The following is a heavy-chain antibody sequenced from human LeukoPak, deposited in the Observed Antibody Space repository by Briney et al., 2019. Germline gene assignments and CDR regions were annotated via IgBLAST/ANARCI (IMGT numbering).Heavy chain of an antibody. J-gene: IGHJ5*02. Sequence: ASVKVSCKASGYTFTSYGISWVRQAPGQGLEWMGWISAYNGNTNYAQKLQGRVTMTTDTSTSTAYMELRSLRSDDTAVYYCARGPRVVVVPAAVHWFDPWGQGTLVTVSS. CDR1: GYTFTSYG. D-gene: IGHD2-2*01. CDR3: ARGPRVVVVPAAVHWFDP. V-gene: IGHV1-18*01. CDR2: ISAYNGNT.